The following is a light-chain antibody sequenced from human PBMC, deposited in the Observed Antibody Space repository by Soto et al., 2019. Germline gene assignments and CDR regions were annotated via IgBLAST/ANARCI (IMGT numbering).Light chain of an antibody. J-gene: IGLJ3*02. CDR2: ANN. V-gene: IGLV1-44*01. CDR3: AAWDDGLNGWL. Sequence: QLVLTQPPSASGTPGQRVTISCSGSNSNVGNNTVNWYQQFPGTSPRLLIEANNQRASVVPDRFSGSKSANSASLAISGLKSEDEADYYCAAWDDGLNGWLFGGGTKVTVL. CDR1: NSNVGNNT.